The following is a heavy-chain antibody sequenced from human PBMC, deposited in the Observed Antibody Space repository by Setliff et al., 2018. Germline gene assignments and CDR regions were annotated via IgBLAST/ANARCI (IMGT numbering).Heavy chain of an antibody. V-gene: IGHV1-69*05. D-gene: IGHD2-15*01. CDR2: SIPVYRTT. CDR3: ATGPDIGEFGGNYFNY. J-gene: IGHJ4*02. CDR1: GGTFSRYA. Sequence: SVKVSCKASGGTFSRYAISWVRQAPGQGLEWMGGSIPVYRTTKYAQKFQGRVTVTTDESTTTAYMELSSLRSEDTAVYYCATGPDIGEFGGNYFNYWGQGTLVTVSS.